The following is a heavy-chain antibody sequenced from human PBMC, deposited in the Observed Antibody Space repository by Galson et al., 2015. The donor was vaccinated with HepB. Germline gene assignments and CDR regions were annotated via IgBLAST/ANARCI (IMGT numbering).Heavy chain of an antibody. J-gene: IGHJ4*02. V-gene: IGHV1-58*02. D-gene: IGHD2-2*01. CDR2: IVVGTGYT. CDR3: AASDRSTSCFGIPCGFDF. Sequence: SVKVSCKASGFTFAASAMQWVRQARGQRLEWIGWIVVGTGYTKYAQEFQERVTITRDMSTGTAHMELSSLTSDDTAVYYCAASDRSTSCFGIPCGFDFWGQGTLVIVSS. CDR1: GFTFAASA.